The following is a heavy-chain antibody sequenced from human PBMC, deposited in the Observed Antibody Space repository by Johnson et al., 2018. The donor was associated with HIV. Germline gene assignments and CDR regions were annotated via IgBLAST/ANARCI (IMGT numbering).Heavy chain of an antibody. Sequence: VQLVESGGDLVRPGGSLRLSCTASGFAVSMNYMAWVRQAPGKGLEWVSVFYSSGGPLSSDSVRGRFTVSRDNSKNTLYLQMNTLRVEDTAVYYCARDRVGGTYDSFDIWGQGTMVTVSS. CDR2: FYSSGGP. V-gene: IGHV3-66*01. J-gene: IGHJ3*02. CDR1: GFAVSMNY. D-gene: IGHD1-26*01. CDR3: ARDRVGGTYDSFDI.